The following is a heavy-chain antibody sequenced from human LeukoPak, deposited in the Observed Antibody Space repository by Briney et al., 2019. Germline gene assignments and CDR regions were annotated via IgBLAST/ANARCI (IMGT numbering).Heavy chain of an antibody. CDR2: IYSDGST. D-gene: IGHD1-7*01. CDR1: GFTVSNNY. Sequence: GGSLRLSCAASGFTVSNNYMTWVRQAPGKGLEWVPVIYSDGSTYYADSVKGRFTISRDNSKNTLFLQMNSLRAEDTAVYYCAKLPTYWGQGTLVTVSS. V-gene: IGHV3-66*02. CDR3: AKLPTY. J-gene: IGHJ4*02.